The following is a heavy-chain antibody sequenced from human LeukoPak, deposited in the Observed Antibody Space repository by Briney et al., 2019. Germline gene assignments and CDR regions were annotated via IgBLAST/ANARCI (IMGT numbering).Heavy chain of an antibody. CDR1: GGSISSRSYY. Sequence: SETLSLTCTVSGGSISSRSYYWGWIRQPPGKGLEWIGSIYYSGSTHYKSSLKSRVTLSVDTAKKQFSLKMSSVTAADTAVYYCARHSRYGDYSGSFDYWGQGTLVTVSS. V-gene: IGHV4-39*01. CDR3: ARHSRYGDYSGSFDY. D-gene: IGHD4-17*01. J-gene: IGHJ4*02. CDR2: IYYSGST.